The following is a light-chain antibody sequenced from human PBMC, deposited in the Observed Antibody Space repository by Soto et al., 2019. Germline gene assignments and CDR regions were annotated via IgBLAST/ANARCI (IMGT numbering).Light chain of an antibody. CDR1: SSDVGGYNY. V-gene: IGLV2-14*01. CDR2: DVS. J-gene: IGLJ1*01. Sequence: LTQPASVSGSPGQSITIPCTGTSSDVGGYNYVSWYQQHPGKAPKLMIYDVSNRPSGVSNRFSGSKSGNTASLTISGLQAEDEADYYCSSYTSSSTLYVFGTGTKVTVL. CDR3: SSYTSSSTLYV.